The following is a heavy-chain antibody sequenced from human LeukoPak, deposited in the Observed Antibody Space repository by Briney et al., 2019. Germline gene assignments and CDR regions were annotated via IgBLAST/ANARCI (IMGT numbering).Heavy chain of an antibody. D-gene: IGHD1-7*01. CDR2: ISYDGRNK. V-gene: IGHV3-30*01. CDR3: AKDGGTTWNSINYAFDI. CDR1: GFTFSSYA. Sequence: GRSLRLSCAASGFTFSSYAMHWVRQAPGKGLEWVAVISYDGRNKYCADSVKGRFSVSRDNSQNTLFLQMNSLRDEDTALYYCAKDGGTTWNSINYAFDIWGQGTMVTVSS. J-gene: IGHJ3*02.